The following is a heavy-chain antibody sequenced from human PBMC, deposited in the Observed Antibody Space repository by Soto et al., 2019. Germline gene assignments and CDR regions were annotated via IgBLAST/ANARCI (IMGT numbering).Heavy chain of an antibody. Sequence: TSETLSLTCTVSGYSISSGYYWGWIRQPPGKGLEWIGSIYHSGSTYYNPSLKSRVTIPVDTSKNQFSLKLSSVTAADTAVYYCAYVSGYSYGIFDYWGQGTLVTVSS. D-gene: IGHD5-18*01. V-gene: IGHV4-38-2*02. CDR2: IYHSGST. J-gene: IGHJ4*02. CDR3: AYVSGYSYGIFDY. CDR1: GYSISSGYY.